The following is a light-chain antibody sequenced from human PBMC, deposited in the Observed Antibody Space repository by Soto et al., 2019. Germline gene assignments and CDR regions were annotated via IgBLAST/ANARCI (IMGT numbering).Light chain of an antibody. CDR3: DSYTSGSSYV. V-gene: IGLV2-14*01. J-gene: IGLJ1*01. Sequence: QSALTQPASVSGSPGQSITISCTGPSSDVGGYNYVSWYQQHPGKAPKLMIYDVSYRPSGVSDRFSGSKSGNTASLTISGLQSEDEADYYCDSYTSGSSYVFGTGTKVTVL. CDR2: DVS. CDR1: SSDVGGYNY.